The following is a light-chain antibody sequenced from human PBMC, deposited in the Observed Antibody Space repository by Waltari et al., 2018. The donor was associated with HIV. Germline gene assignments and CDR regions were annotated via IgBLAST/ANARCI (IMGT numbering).Light chain of an antibody. CDR1: SRDIRSSIY. CDR2: EVS. V-gene: IGLV2-14*01. Sequence: QSALTQPASVSGSPGQSIPISCTGTSRDIRSSIYVSWYQQHPGKAPTLMTYEVSYRPSGVSNRFSASKSGNTASLTISGLQPEDEADYYCSSFTTSSTWVFGGGTKLTVL. J-gene: IGLJ3*02. CDR3: SSFTTSSTWV.